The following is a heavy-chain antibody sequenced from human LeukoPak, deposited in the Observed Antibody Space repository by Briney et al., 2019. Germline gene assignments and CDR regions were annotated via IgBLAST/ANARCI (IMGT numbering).Heavy chain of an antibody. CDR3: ARSIPSYFDY. V-gene: IGHV4-59*08. J-gene: IGHJ4*02. D-gene: IGHD2-21*01. Sequence: SETLSLTCAVYGWSITGYYWSWIRQPPGKGLEWIGYIYYSGSTNYNPSLKSRVTISVDTSKNQFSLKLSSVTAADTAVYYCARSIPSYFDYWGQGTLVTVSS. CDR2: IYYSGST. CDR1: GWSITGYY.